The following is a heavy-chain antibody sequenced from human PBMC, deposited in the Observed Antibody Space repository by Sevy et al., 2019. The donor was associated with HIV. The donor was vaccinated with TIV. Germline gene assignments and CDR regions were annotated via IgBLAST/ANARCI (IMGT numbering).Heavy chain of an antibody. D-gene: IGHD2-15*01. CDR2: ISPHNGDT. V-gene: IGHV1-18*01. CDR3: ARAYCSGGRCYSLAY. Sequence: ASVKVSCKISGYTFSSYRITWVRHAPGQGLECMGWISPHNGDTNYAQKLQGRVTMITDTSTTTAYMELRNLRSDDTAVYYCARAYCSGGRCYSLAYWGQGTLVTVSS. J-gene: IGHJ4*01. CDR1: GYTFSSYR.